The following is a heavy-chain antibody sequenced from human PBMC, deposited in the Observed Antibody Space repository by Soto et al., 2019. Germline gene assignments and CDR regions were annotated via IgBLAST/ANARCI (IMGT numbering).Heavy chain of an antibody. J-gene: IGHJ5*02. D-gene: IGHD6-19*01. CDR1: GGSFSGYY. V-gene: IGHV4-34*01. CDR3: ARGGYSSGYGWFDP. CDR2: VYHSGCT. Sequence: QVQLQQWGAGLLKSSETLSLTCAVYGGSFSGYYWSWIRQFPGKGVEWIGEVYHSGCTSYNPSLKRGDTISADTSKNQVTLRLNSVTAAATAVYYCARGGYSSGYGWFDPWGQGTLVTVSS.